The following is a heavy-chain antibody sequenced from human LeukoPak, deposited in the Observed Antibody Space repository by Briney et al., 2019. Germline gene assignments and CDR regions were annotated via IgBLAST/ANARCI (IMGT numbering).Heavy chain of an antibody. CDR2: ISGTGAST. V-gene: IGHV3-23*01. D-gene: IGHD6-13*01. J-gene: IGHJ4*02. CDR1: GFTFSTYA. CDR3: ARGQQLGYY. Sequence: GGSLRLSCAASGFTFSTYAMSWVRQAPGKGLEWVSVISGTGASTYYADSVKGRFTISRDNSKDTLYLQMNSLRAEDTAVYYCARGQQLGYYWGQGTLVTVSS.